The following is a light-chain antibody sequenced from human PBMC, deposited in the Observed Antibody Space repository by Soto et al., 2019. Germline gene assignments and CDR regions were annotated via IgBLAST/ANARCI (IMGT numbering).Light chain of an antibody. J-gene: IGLJ1*01. CDR2: AVT. CDR3: SSYPSSSTI. CDR1: SSGVGGYNY. Sequence: QSVLTQPASVSGSPGQSITISCTGTSSGVGGYNYVSWYQQHPGKAPKLMIYAVTDRPSGVSSRFSGSKSGNTASLTISGLQAEDEADYYCSSYPSSSTIFGNGTKLTV. V-gene: IGLV2-14*01.